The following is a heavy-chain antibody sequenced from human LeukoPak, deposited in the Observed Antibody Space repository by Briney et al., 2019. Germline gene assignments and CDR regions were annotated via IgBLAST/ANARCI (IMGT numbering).Heavy chain of an antibody. J-gene: IGHJ4*02. V-gene: IGHV3-23*01. CDR3: AKVLLWFGELPYYFDC. D-gene: IGHD3-10*01. CDR1: GFTFSSYA. Sequence: PGGSLRLSCAASGFTFSSYAMSWVRQAPGKGLEWVSAISGSGGSTYYADSVKGRFTISRDNSKNTLYLQMNSLRAEDTAVYYCAKVLLWFGELPYYFDCWGQGTLVTVSS. CDR2: ISGSGGST.